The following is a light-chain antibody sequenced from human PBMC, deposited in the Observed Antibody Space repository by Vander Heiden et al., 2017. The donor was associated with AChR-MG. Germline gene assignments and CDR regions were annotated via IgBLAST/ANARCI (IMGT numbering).Light chain of an antibody. V-gene: IGKV3-20*01. CDR3: QQYGSSPRT. Sequence: EIVLTQSPGTLSLSPGDRATLSCRASQSLSSGYLAWYQQKPGQAPRLLIYGASSRATGIPDRFSGSGSGTHFTLTISRLEPEDFAVYYCQQYGSSPRTFGQGTKVEIK. CDR1: QSLSSGY. CDR2: GAS. J-gene: IGKJ1*01.